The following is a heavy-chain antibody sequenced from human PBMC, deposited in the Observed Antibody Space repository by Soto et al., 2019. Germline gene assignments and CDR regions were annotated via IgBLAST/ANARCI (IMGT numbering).Heavy chain of an antibody. J-gene: IGHJ4*02. CDR2: INPSGGST. CDR3: ARAVVAATPILSYFDY. D-gene: IGHD2-15*01. Sequence: ASVKVSCKASGYTFTSYYMHWVRQAPGQGLEWMGIINPSGGSTSYAQKFQGRVTMTRDTSTSTVYMELSSLRSEDTAVYYCARAVVAATPILSYFDYWGQGTLVTAPQ. V-gene: IGHV1-46*03. CDR1: GYTFTSYY.